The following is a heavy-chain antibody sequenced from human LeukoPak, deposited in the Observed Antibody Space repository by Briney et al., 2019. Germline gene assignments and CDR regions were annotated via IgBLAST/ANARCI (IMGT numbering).Heavy chain of an antibody. Sequence: PGGSLRLSCAASGISFRTYAMSWVRQAPGKGLEWVSAISDNGGRTYYADSVKGRFTISRDNSKNTLFVQMNSLRAEDTAVYYCAREYDSSWPSWGQGTLVIVSS. J-gene: IGHJ5*02. CDR1: GISFRTYA. CDR3: AREYDSSWPS. CDR2: ISDNGGRT. V-gene: IGHV3-23*01. D-gene: IGHD3-22*01.